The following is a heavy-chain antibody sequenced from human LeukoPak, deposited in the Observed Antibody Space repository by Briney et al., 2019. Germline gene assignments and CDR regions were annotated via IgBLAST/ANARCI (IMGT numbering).Heavy chain of an antibody. CDR3: ARVALFRFDP. CDR2: IYYSGST. J-gene: IGHJ5*02. V-gene: IGHV4-59*01. D-gene: IGHD3-10*02. CDR1: GGSISSYY. Sequence: SETLSLTCIVSGGSISSYYWSWIRQPPGKGLEWIGYIYYSGSTNYNPSLKSRVTISVDTSKNQFSLKLSSVTAADTAVYYCARVALFRFDPWGQGTLVTVSS.